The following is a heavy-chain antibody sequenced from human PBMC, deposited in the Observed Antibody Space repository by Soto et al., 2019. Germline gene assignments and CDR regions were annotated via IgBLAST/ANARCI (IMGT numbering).Heavy chain of an antibody. CDR1: GGSISSGGYY. CDR2: IYYSGST. Sequence: KLPETLSLTCAVSGGSISSGGYYWSWIRQHPGKGLEWIGYIYYSGSTYYNPSLKSRVTISVDTSKNQFSLKLSSVTAADTAVYYCARAPTIRAGYNGYYFDYWGQGTLVTVSS. J-gene: IGHJ4*02. V-gene: IGHV4-31*11. CDR3: ARAPTIRAGYNGYYFDY. D-gene: IGHD5-12*01.